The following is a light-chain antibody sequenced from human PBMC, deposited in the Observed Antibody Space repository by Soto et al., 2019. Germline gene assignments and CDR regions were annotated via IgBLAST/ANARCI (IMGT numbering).Light chain of an antibody. J-gene: IGKJ1*01. CDR3: QQSYSAPRT. CDR2: AAS. V-gene: IGKV1-39*01. Sequence: DIHMTQSPSSLSASVGDRVTITCRASQSVSTYLNWFQQKPGKAPNLLIYAASSLQSGVPSRFSGSGSGTDFTLTISSLQPGDFATYYCQQSYSAPRTFGQGTKV. CDR1: QSVSTY.